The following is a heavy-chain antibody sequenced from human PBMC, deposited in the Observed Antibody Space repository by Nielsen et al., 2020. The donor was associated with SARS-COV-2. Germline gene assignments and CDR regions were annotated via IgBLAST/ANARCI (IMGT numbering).Heavy chain of an antibody. CDR3: ASFQPGSYSLDY. CDR1: GYTFTGYY. J-gene: IGHJ4*02. CDR2: INPNSGGT. Sequence: ASVKVSCKASGYTFTGYYMHWVRQAPGQGLEWMGRINPNSGGTNYAQKFQGRVTMTRDTSISTAYMELSRLRSDDTAVYYCASFQPGSYSLDYWGQGTLVTVSS. V-gene: IGHV1-2*06. D-gene: IGHD3-10*01.